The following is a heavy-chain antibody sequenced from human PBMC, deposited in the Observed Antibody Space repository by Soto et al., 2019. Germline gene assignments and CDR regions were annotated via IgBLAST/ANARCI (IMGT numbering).Heavy chain of an antibody. V-gene: IGHV4-4*07. J-gene: IGHJ5*02. CDR2: IYPTGST. Sequence: LSLTCHVSGNSFSNYYCDWVRKSSGKGLEWIGRIYPTGSTTYNPSLKSRLTMSVDTSKNQFSLRLTSMTAADTAVYYCATGRSEVVPGAMDTWGQGTLVTVSS. D-gene: IGHD2-2*01. CDR3: ATGRSEVVPGAMDT. CDR1: GNSFSNYY.